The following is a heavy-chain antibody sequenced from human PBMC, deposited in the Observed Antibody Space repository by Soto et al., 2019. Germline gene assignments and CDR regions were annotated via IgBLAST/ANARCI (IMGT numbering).Heavy chain of an antibody. D-gene: IGHD2-2*01. CDR2: ISGSGGST. J-gene: IGHJ1*01. Sequence: EVQLLESGGGLVQPGGSLRLSCAASGFTFSSYAMSWVRQAPGKGLEWVSAISGSGGSTYYADSVKGRFTISRDNSKNTLYLQMNSLRAEDTAVYYCAKPAGKRYCSSTSCYPREYFQHWGQGTLVTVSS. CDR1: GFTFSSYA. CDR3: AKPAGKRYCSSTSCYPREYFQH. V-gene: IGHV3-23*01.